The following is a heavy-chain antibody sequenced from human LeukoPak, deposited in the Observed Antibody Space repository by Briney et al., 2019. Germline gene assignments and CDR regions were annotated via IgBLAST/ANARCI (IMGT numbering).Heavy chain of an antibody. CDR2: LHADSGMI. J-gene: IGHJ4*02. CDR1: GFTFSSYA. D-gene: IGHD2-2*01. V-gene: IGHV3-23*01. Sequence: GGSLRLSCAVSGFTFSSYAMSWVRQAPGKGLEWVSGLHADSGMIYYADSVKGRFTISRDNSKNTLYFQMNSLRAEDTAIYYCVKDFLHGPHIEPVGSVGPFDYWGQGTLVTVSS. CDR3: VKDFLHGPHIEPVGSVGPFDY.